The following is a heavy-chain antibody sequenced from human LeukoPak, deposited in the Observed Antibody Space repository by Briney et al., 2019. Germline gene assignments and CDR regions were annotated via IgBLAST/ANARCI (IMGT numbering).Heavy chain of an antibody. D-gene: IGHD5-18*01. CDR3: ARLPGGYSYGYGYYFDY. CDR2: IYYSGST. Sequence: PSETLSLTCTVSGGSISSYYWSWIRQPPGKGLEWIGYIYYSGSTNYNPSLKSRVTISVDTSKNQFSLKLSSVTAADTAMYYCARLPGGYSYGYGYYFDYWGQGTLVTVSS. V-gene: IGHV4-59*08. J-gene: IGHJ4*02. CDR1: GGSISSYY.